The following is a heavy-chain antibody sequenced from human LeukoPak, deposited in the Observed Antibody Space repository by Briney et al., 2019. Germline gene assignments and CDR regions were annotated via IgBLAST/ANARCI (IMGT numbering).Heavy chain of an antibody. Sequence: GGSLRLSCAASGFTFSSYWMSWVRQAPGKGLEWVANIKQDGSEKYYVDSVKGRFTISRDNAKNSLYLQMNSLRAEDTAVYYCARDRGYYGGDAFDIWGQGTMVTVSS. CDR2: IKQDGSEK. CDR3: ARDRGYYGGDAFDI. J-gene: IGHJ3*02. CDR1: GFTFSSYW. D-gene: IGHD4-23*01. V-gene: IGHV3-7*01.